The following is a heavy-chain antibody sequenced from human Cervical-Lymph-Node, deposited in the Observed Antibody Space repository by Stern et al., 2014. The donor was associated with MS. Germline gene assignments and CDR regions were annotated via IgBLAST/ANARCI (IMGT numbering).Heavy chain of an antibody. CDR3: ARGGDFDRSAYSLDY. V-gene: IGHV1-2*06. Sequence: MQLVESGADIKKPGASMKVSCKASGYSFTGYYIHWVRQAPGQGLEWMGRINPLSGDTKFTQDFRGRVTMTRDMSISTAYMELAGLTSDDAAVYYCARGGDFDRSAYSLDYWGQGTLVTVSS. CDR1: GYSFTGYY. CDR2: INPLSGDT. D-gene: IGHD3-22*01. J-gene: IGHJ4*02.